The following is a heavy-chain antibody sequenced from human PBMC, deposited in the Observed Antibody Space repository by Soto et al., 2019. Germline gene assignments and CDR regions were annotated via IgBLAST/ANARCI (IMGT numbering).Heavy chain of an antibody. Sequence: SETLSLTCAVNGGPFGGFYWTWIRQSPGKALEWIGEIHHGGGTKYNPSLQSRVSMSLDTSKNQFSLRLTSVTAADTAVYYCARGYRISMVILTTNYFDSWGQGTTVTVSS. V-gene: IGHV4-34*01. J-gene: IGHJ4*02. CDR3: ARGYRISMVILTTNYFDS. CDR1: GGPFGGFY. CDR2: IHHGGGT. D-gene: IGHD3-10*01.